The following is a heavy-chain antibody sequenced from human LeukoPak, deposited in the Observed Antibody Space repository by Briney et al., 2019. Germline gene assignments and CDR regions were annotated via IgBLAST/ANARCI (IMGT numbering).Heavy chain of an antibody. V-gene: IGHV3-53*01. J-gene: IGHJ3*02. Sequence: GGSLRLSCEASGLTVSSNDMNWVRQVPGKGLEWVSLLYSGGNTYYADSVKGRFTISRDNSRNTLYLQLDSLRAEDTAIYYCAGVMRGAFDIWGQGTLVTVSS. CDR3: AGVMRGAFDI. CDR1: GLTVSSND. CDR2: LYSGGNT.